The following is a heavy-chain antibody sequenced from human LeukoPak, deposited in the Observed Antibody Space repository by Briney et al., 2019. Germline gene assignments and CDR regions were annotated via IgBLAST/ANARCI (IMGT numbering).Heavy chain of an antibody. CDR1: GYSISSGYY. V-gene: IGHV4-61*01. Sequence: ASETLSLTCAVSGYSISSGYYWGWIRQPPGKGLEWIGYIYYSGSTNYNPSLKSRVTISVDTSKNQFSLKLSSVTAADTAVYYCARARWIAAAVAWFDPWGQGTLVTVSS. J-gene: IGHJ5*02. CDR2: IYYSGST. CDR3: ARARWIAAAVAWFDP. D-gene: IGHD6-13*01.